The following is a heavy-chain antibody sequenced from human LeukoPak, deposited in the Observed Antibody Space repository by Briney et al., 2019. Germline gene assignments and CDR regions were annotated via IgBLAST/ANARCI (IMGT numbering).Heavy chain of an antibody. J-gene: IGHJ4*02. CDR2: INHSGST. D-gene: IGHD3-22*01. CDR1: GGSFSGYY. CDR3: ARYGHDSSGYYFDY. V-gene: IGHV4-34*01. Sequence: PSETLSLTCAVYGGSFSGYYWSWIRQPPGKGLEWIGEINHSGSTNYNPSLKSRVTISVDTSKNQFSLKLSSVTAADTAVYYCARYGHDSSGYYFDYWGQGTLVTVSS.